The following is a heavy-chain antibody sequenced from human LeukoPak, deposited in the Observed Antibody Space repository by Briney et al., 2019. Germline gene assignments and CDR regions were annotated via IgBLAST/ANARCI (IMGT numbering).Heavy chain of an antibody. CDR1: GGSTSNYY. CDR2: ILSSGST. J-gene: IGHJ5*02. D-gene: IGHD3-3*02. Sequence: SETLSLTCTVSGGSTSNYYWNWIRQSPGKGLEWIGYILSSGSTHHNPSLTSRISLSVDTSKNQFSLKLSSVTAADTAVYYCARRVISEFSIDKGNWLDPWGQGTLVTVSS. CDR3: ARRVISEFSIDKGNWLDP. V-gene: IGHV4-4*09.